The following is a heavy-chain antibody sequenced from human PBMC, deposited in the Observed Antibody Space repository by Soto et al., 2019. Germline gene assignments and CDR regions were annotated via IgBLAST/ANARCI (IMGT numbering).Heavy chain of an antibody. J-gene: IGHJ5*02. Sequence: ASVKVSCKASGYTFTSYDINWVRQATGQGLEWMGWMNPNSGNTGYPQKFQGRVTMTRNTSISTAYMELSSLRSEDTAVYYCARLGYYDSSGPVGFDPWGQGTLVTVSS. CDR2: MNPNSGNT. V-gene: IGHV1-8*01. CDR3: ARLGYYDSSGPVGFDP. D-gene: IGHD3-22*01. CDR1: GYTFTSYD.